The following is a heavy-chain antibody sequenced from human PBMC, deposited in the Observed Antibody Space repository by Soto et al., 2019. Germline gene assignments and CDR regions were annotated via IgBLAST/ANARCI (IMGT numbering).Heavy chain of an antibody. D-gene: IGHD3-10*01. V-gene: IGHV1-18*01. CDR3: ARSGPPAGY. Sequence: QVQLVQSGAEVKKPGASVKVSCKAXXYTXTXXXXXWVRQAPGQGLEWMGWISAYNGNTNYAQKXXXXXXXXXXXXXXXXXXXXXXXXXXXXXXXXCARSGPPAGYWGQGTLVTVSS. J-gene: IGHJ4*02. CDR2: ISAYNGNT. CDR1: XYTXTXXX.